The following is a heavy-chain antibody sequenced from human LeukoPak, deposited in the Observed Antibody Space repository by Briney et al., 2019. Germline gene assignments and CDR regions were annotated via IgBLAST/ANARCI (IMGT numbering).Heavy chain of an antibody. D-gene: IGHD5-24*01. CDR3: ARDRLQLQS. CDR1: GGSFSGYY. V-gene: IGHV4-34*01. CDR2: INHSGST. J-gene: IGHJ5*02. Sequence: PSETLSLTCAVYGGSFSGYYWSWIRQPPGKGLEWIGEINHSGSTNYNPSLKSRVTISVDTSKNQFSLKLSSVTAADTAVCYCARDRLQLQSWGQGTLVTVSS.